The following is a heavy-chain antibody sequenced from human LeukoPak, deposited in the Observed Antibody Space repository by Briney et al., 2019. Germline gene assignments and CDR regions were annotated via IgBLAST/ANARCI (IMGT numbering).Heavy chain of an antibody. CDR3: ARVGIGYYFDY. Sequence: SETLSLTCAVYGGSFSGYYWSWIRQPPGKGLEWIGEINHSGSTNYNPSLKSRVTISVDTSKNQFSLKLSSVTAADTAVYYCARVGIGYYFDYWGRGTLVTVSS. CDR1: GGSFSGYY. J-gene: IGHJ4*02. D-gene: IGHD7-27*01. CDR2: INHSGST. V-gene: IGHV4-34*01.